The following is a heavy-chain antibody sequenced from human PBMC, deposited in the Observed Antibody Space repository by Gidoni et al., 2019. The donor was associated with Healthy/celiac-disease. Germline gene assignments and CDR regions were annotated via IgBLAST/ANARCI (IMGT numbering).Heavy chain of an antibody. D-gene: IGHD4-17*01. V-gene: IGHV5-51*03. CDR3: ARGIVDYGGNSIWYFDL. CDR2: IYPGDSDT. CDR1: GYSFTSYW. J-gene: IGHJ2*01. Sequence: EVQLVQSGAEVKTPGESLKISCKGSGYSFTSYWIGWVRQMPGNGLEWMGIIYPGDSDTRYSPSFQGQVTISADKSLSTAYLQWSSLKASDTAMYYCARGIVDYGGNSIWYFDLWGRGTLVTVSS.